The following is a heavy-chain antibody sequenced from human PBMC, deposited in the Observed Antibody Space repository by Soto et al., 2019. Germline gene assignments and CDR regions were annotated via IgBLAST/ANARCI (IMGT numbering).Heavy chain of an antibody. V-gene: IGHV3-48*01. J-gene: IGHJ5*02. D-gene: IGHD6-13*01. CDR1: GFTFSSYS. Sequence: EVQLVESGGGLVQPGGSLRLSCAASGFTFSSYSMNWVRQAPGKGLEWVSYISSSSSTIYYADSVKGRFTISRDNAKNSLYLQMNSLRAEEKAVYYCARHPERIAEIGWFDPWGQGTLVTVSS. CDR3: ARHPERIAEIGWFDP. CDR2: ISSSSSTI.